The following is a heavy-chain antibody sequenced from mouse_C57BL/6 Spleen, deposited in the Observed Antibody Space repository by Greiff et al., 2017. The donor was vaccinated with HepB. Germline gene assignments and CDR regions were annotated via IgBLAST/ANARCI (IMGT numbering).Heavy chain of an antibody. CDR3: ARSTIYYDYPLDY. D-gene: IGHD2-4*01. Sequence: VQLQQSGAELVRPGASVKLSCKASGYTFTDYYINWVKQRPGQGLEWIARIYPGSGNTYYNEKFKGKATLTAEKSSSTAYMQLSSLTSEDSAVYFCARSTIYYDYPLDYWGQGTTLTVSS. V-gene: IGHV1-76*01. CDR2: IYPGSGNT. J-gene: IGHJ2*01. CDR1: GYTFTDYY.